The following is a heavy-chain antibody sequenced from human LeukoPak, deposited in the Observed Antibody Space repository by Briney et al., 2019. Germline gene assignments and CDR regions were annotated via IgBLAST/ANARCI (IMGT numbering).Heavy chain of an antibody. CDR2: IYYSGRT. J-gene: IGHJ5*02. CDR1: GGSISSSSYD. CDR3: ARQGLGIWNWFAP. D-gene: IGHD7-27*01. Sequence: SETLSLTCTVSGGSISSSSYDWGWIRQPPGKGLERIGTIYYSGRTYYNPSLKSRVTISVDTSKNQFSLKLGSVTATDTAVYYCARQGLGIWNWFAPWGQGTLVTVSS. V-gene: IGHV4-39*01.